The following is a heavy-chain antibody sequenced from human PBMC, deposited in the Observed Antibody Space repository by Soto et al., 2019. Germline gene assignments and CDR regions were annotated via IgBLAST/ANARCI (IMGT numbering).Heavy chain of an antibody. CDR2: TNHSGST. CDR1: GGSFSGYY. Sequence: SETLSLTCAVYGGSFSGYYWSWIRQPPGKGLEWIGETNHSGSTNYNPSLKRRVTISVDTSKNQFSLKLSSVTAADTAVYYCARVTAMVTFYYYGMDVWGQGTTVTVSS. D-gene: IGHD5-18*01. CDR3: ARVTAMVTFYYYGMDV. V-gene: IGHV4-34*01. J-gene: IGHJ6*02.